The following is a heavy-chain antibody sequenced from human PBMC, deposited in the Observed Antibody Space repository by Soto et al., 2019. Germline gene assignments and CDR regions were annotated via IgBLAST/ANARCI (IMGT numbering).Heavy chain of an antibody. CDR1: ELTLSSYT. J-gene: IGHJ4*01. V-gene: IGHV3-23*01. Sequence: QPGRPLRLSGAVPELTLSSYTMTWVGQGPGKGLEWFSTFSGSGAGTYYDYSVKGRFSISRDNSKNTLYLQMNSLSAADTAVYYCARDSHHRDLHDLWGQGTPVTVSS. CDR2: FSGSGAGT. D-gene: IGHD3-10*01. CDR3: ARDSHHRDLHDL.